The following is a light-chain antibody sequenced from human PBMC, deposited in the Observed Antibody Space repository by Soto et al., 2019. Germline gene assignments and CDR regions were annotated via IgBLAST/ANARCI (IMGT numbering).Light chain of an antibody. J-gene: IGKJ1*01. CDR2: TTS. Sequence: DIQMTQSPSTLSGSVGDRVTITCRASQTISSWLAWYQQKPGKAPTLLIYTTSNLQSGVPSRFSGSGSATHFTLTISSLQPEDFATYYCQQHYSTPRTFGQGTKVDIK. CDR3: QQHYSTPRT. V-gene: IGKV1-39*01. CDR1: QTISSW.